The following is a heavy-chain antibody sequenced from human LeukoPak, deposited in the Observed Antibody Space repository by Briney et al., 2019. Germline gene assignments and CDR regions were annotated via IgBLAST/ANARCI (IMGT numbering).Heavy chain of an antibody. J-gene: IGHJ4*02. CDR3: ARRNSGYDS. CDR2: ISSSSSYI. V-gene: IGHV3-21*01. Sequence: PGGSLRLSCAASGFTFSSYSMNRVRQAPEKGLEWVSSISSSSSYIYYADSVKGRFTISRDNAKNSLYLQMNSLRAEDTAVYYCARRNSGYDSWGQGTLVTVSS. CDR1: GFTFSSYS. D-gene: IGHD5-12*01.